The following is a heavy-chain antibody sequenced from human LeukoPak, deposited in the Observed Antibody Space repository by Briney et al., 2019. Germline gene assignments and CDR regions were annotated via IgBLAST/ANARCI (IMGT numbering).Heavy chain of an antibody. V-gene: IGHV1-2*02. CDR3: ASGFSITAADTGYSDY. CDR1: GYTFTAYY. D-gene: IGHD6-13*01. CDR2: INPNSGGT. Sequence: GASVKVSCKASGYTFTAYYIHWVRKAPGQGLEWMGWINPNSGGTKYAQKFQGRVTMTRDTSISTAYMELSRLRSDDTAVYYCASGFSITAADTGYSDYWGQGTLVTVSS. J-gene: IGHJ4*02.